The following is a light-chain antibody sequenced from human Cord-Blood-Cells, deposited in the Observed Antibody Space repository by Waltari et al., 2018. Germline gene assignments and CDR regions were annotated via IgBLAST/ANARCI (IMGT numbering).Light chain of an antibody. CDR1: QSVSSSY. Sequence: EIVLTQSPGPLSLSPGERATLSCRASQSVSSSYLAWYQQTPGQAPRLLIYGASSRATGIPDRFSGSGSGTDFTLTXSRLEPEDFAVYYCQQYGSSPYTFGQGTKLEIK. CDR3: QQYGSSPYT. V-gene: IGKV3-20*01. J-gene: IGKJ2*01. CDR2: GAS.